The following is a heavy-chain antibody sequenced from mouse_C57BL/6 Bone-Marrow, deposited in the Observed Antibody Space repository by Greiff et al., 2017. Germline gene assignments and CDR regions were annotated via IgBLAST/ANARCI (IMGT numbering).Heavy chain of an antibody. J-gene: IGHJ3*01. V-gene: IGHV1-54*01. CDR3: AKSKSWDSWFAY. CDR2: INPGSGGT. Sequence: QVQLQQSGAELVRPGTSVKVSCKASGYAFTNYLIEWVKQRPGQGLEWIGVINPGSGGTNYNEKFKGKATLTADKSSSTAYMQLSSLTSVNSAVYFCAKSKSWDSWFAYWGQGTLVTVSA. D-gene: IGHD4-1*01. CDR1: GYAFTNYL.